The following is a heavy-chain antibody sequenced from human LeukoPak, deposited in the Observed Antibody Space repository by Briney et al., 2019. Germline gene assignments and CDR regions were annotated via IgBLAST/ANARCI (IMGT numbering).Heavy chain of an antibody. Sequence: PSETLSLTCAVSGGSISSGGYSWSWIRQPPGKGLERIGYIYHSGSTYYNPSLKSRVTISVDRSKNQFSLKLSSVTAADTAVYYCARGRGRQQLNWGQGTLVTVSS. CDR2: IYHSGST. D-gene: IGHD6-13*01. J-gene: IGHJ4*02. CDR1: GGSISSGGYS. CDR3: ARGRGRQQLN. V-gene: IGHV4-30-2*01.